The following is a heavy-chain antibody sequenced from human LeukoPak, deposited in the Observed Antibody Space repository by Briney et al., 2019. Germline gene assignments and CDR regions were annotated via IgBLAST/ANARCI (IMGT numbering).Heavy chain of an antibody. D-gene: IGHD1-26*01. V-gene: IGHV3-23*01. CDR1: GFTFSTYA. CDR3: AKPSGILLITNPQS. CDR2: ISGSGDYT. Sequence: QPGGSLRLSCAASGFTFSTYAMSWVRQAPGKGLEWVSGISGSGDYTYYADSVKGRFTTSRDNSKNTLYLQMNSLRAEDTAVYYCAKPSGILLITNPQSWGQGTLVTVSS. J-gene: IGHJ5*02.